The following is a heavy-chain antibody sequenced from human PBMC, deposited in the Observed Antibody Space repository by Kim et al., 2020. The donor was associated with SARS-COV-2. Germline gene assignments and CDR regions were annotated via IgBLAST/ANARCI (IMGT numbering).Heavy chain of an antibody. Sequence: GGSLRLSCAASGFTFSDYYMSWIRQAPGKGLEWVSYISSSGSTLYYADSVKGRFTISRDNAKNSLYLQMNSLRAEDTAVYYCARENSHITIFGVVTRIGMDVWGQGTTVTVSS. CDR2: ISSSGSTL. CDR3: ARENSHITIFGVVTRIGMDV. J-gene: IGHJ6*02. D-gene: IGHD3-3*01. V-gene: IGHV3-11*01. CDR1: GFTFSDYY.